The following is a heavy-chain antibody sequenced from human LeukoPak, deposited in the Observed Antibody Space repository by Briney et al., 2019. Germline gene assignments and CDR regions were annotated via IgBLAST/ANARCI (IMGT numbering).Heavy chain of an antibody. Sequence: ASVKVSCKASGGTFSSYAISWVRQAPGQGLEWMGWINPNSGGTNYAQKFQGRVTMTRDTSISTAYMELSRLRSDDTAVYYCARAPVTPSRGAEYFQHWGQGTLVTVSS. V-gene: IGHV1-2*02. CDR3: ARAPVTPSRGAEYFQH. J-gene: IGHJ1*01. CDR1: GGTFSSYA. D-gene: IGHD4-23*01. CDR2: INPNSGGT.